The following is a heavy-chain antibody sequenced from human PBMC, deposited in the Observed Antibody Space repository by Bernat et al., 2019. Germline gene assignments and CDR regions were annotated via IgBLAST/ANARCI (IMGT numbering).Heavy chain of an antibody. CDR2: IWYDGSNK. J-gene: IGHJ3*02. V-gene: IGHV3-33*01. Sequence: VQLVESGGGVVQPGRSLRLSCAASGFTFSSYGMHWVRQAPGKGLEWVAVIWYDGSNKYYADSVKGRFTISRDNSKNTLYLQMNSLRAEDTAVYYCARGCSGGSCYGLDAFDIWGQGTMVTVSS. CDR1: GFTFSSYG. CDR3: ARGCSGGSCYGLDAFDI. D-gene: IGHD2-15*01.